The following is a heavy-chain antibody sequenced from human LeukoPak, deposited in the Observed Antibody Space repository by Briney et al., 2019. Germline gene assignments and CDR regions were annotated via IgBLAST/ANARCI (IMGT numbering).Heavy chain of an antibody. D-gene: IGHD6-6*01. CDR1: GGSISSHY. V-gene: IGHV4-59*11. Sequence: SETLSLTCTASGGSISSHYWSWIRQPPGKGLEWIGYIYYSGSTNYYPSLKSRVTISVDTSKNQFSLKLSSVTAADTAVYYCARSSSLAYYYYLDYWGKGTTVTVSS. CDR2: IYYSGST. CDR3: ARSSSLAYYYYLDY. J-gene: IGHJ6*03.